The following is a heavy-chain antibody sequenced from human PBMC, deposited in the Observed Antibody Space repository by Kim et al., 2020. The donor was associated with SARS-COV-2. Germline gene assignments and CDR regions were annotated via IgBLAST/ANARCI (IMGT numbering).Heavy chain of an antibody. V-gene: IGHV4-59*01. CDR3: ARDLLTYGMDV. J-gene: IGHJ6*02. CDR2: T. Sequence: TNSDPSLKSRVTISVDTSKNQFSLKLSSVTAADTAVYYCARDLLTYGMDVWGQGTTVTVSS. D-gene: IGHD3-10*01.